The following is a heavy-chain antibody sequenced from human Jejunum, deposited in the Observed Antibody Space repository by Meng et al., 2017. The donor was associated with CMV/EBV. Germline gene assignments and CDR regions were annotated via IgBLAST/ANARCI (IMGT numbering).Heavy chain of an antibody. J-gene: IGHJ2*01. CDR1: GEHY. Sequence: GEHYRDGGRRAPGKGLEWLGRIRKKAKNYVTEKAAVVGGRFTISRDDSKNSLFLQLNSRRADDTAMYFWARDATGWEQKNWYFDLWGRGTLVTVSS. CDR2: IRKKAKNYVT. CDR3: ARDATGWEQKNWYFDL. V-gene: IGHV3-72*01. D-gene: IGHD1-26*01.